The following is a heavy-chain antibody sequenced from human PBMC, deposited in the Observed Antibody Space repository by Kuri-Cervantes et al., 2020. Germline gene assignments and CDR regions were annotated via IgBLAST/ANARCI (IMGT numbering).Heavy chain of an antibody. CDR2: ISYDGSNK. CDR3: ARDHRGDGYSDY. J-gene: IGHJ4*02. Sequence: GGSLRLSCAASGFSFTTYGMHWVRQAPGKGLEWVAVISYDGSNKYYADSVKGRFTISRDNSKNTLYLQMNSLRAEDTAVYYCARDHRGDGYSDYWGQGTLVTVSS. D-gene: IGHD5-24*01. V-gene: IGHV3-30*03. CDR1: GFSFTTYG.